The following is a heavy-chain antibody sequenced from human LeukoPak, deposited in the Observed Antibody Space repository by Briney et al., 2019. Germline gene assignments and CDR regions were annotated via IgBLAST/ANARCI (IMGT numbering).Heavy chain of an antibody. J-gene: IGHJ3*02. CDR3: VRGDSSGWSEAFDI. V-gene: IGHV3-72*01. D-gene: IGHD6-19*01. CDR1: GFTFSDHY. Sequence: LPGGSLRLSCAVSGFTFSDHYMDWVRQAPGKGLEWVGRSRNKDQYYTTEYAASVKGRFIISRDDSKNSLNLQMNSLKTEDTAVYYCVRGDSSGWSEAFDIWGQGTMVTVSS. CDR2: SRNKDQYYTT.